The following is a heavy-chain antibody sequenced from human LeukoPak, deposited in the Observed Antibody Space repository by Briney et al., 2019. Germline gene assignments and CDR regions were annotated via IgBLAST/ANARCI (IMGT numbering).Heavy chain of an antibody. CDR2: INPNSGGT. J-gene: IGHJ4*02. CDR1: GYTFTGYY. D-gene: IGHD3-22*01. Sequence: GASVKVSCKASGYTFTGYYMHWVRQAPGQGLEWMGWINPNSGGTNYAQKFQGRVTMTRDTSISTAYMELSRLRSDDTAVYYCARAEDYYDSSSYYVRYWGQGTLVTVSS. V-gene: IGHV1-2*02. CDR3: ARAEDYYDSSSYYVRY.